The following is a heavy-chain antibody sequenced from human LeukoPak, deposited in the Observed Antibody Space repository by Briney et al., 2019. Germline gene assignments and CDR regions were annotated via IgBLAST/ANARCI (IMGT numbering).Heavy chain of an antibody. CDR1: GFTFSSYA. CDR2: ISYDGSNK. CDR3: ARDHFAGDTAMGEFDY. D-gene: IGHD5-18*01. J-gene: IGHJ4*02. V-gene: IGHV3-30*01. Sequence: GGSLRLSCAASGFTFSSYAMRWVRQAPGKGLEWVAVISYDGSNKYYADSVKGRFTISRDNSKNTLYLQMNSLRAEDTAVYYCARDHFAGDTAMGEFDYWGQGTLVTVSS.